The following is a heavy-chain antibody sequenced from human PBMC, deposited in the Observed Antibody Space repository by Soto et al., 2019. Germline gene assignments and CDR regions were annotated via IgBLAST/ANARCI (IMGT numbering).Heavy chain of an antibody. V-gene: IGHV4-4*07. CDR3: ARPSVPATRGPLDY. CDR1: GGSIRSYY. D-gene: IGHD6-19*01. J-gene: IGHJ4*02. CDR2: IYTSGST. Sequence: SETLSLTCTVSGGSIRSYYWSWIRQPAGKPLEWIGRIYTSGSTNYNPSLKSRVTMSVDTSKNQFSLNLSSVTAADTAVYYCARPSVPATRGPLDYWGQGALVTVSS.